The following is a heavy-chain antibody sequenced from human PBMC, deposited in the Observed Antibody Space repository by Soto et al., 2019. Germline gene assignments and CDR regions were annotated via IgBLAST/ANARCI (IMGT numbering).Heavy chain of an antibody. CDR3: DRSGHTFGGVV. V-gene: IGHV4-59*12. CDR1: GVSMTDYY. D-gene: IGHD3-16*01. CDR2: VYYSGST. J-gene: IGHJ4*02. Sequence: PSETLSLTCTVSGVSMTDYYGSWIRQSPGKGLEHIGYVYYSGSTVYNPSLKSRVTISIDTSINQFSLKLTSMTAADTAIYYCDRSGHTFGGVVWGQGILVTVYS.